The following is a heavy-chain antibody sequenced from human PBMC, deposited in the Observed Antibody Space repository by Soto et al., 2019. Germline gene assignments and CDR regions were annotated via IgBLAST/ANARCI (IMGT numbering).Heavy chain of an antibody. CDR1: GTPFGNYH. V-gene: IGHV1-46*03. CDR2: IDPDNGRT. Sequence: QVLLEQSGAEVRRPGASVKISCQAPGTPFGNYHMHWVRQAPGQGLEWMGMIDPDNGRTKFARSLQGRVTMTRDTSTNSVYMELRALKSEDTAIYFCTRMSRSFDYWGQGSHVTVSS. J-gene: IGHJ4*02. CDR3: TRMSRSFDY.